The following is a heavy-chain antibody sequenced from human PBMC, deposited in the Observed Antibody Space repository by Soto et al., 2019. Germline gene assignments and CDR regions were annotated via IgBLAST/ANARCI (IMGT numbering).Heavy chain of an antibody. Sequence: ETLSLTCTVSGGSINSNNYYWAWIRQPPGKGLAWIASIYYDGSTYYNPSLKSRVTISIDTSKNQFSLRLRSVTAADTAIYYCAKVVVAATRHTDFDSWGQGTLVTVSS. D-gene: IGHD2-15*01. CDR3: AKVVVAATRHTDFDS. CDR2: IYYDGST. V-gene: IGHV4-39*01. CDR1: GGSINSNNYY. J-gene: IGHJ4*02.